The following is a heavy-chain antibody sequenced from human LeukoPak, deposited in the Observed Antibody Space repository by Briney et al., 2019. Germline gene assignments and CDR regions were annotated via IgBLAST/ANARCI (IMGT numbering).Heavy chain of an antibody. CDR3: AKGAGGFSYYNWFDP. J-gene: IGHJ5*02. V-gene: IGHV4-39*07. D-gene: IGHD5-18*01. Sequence: SETLSLTCTVSGGSISSSSFYWGWIRQPPGKGLEWIGTIYYSGSTFYNPSLKSRVTVSVDTSKDQFSLKLASVTAADTAIYYCAKGAGGFSYYNWFDPWGQGTLVTVSS. CDR1: GGSISSSSFY. CDR2: IYYSGST.